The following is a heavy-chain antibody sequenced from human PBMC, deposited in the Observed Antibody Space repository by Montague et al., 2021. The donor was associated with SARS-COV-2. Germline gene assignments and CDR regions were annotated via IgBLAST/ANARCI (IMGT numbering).Heavy chain of an antibody. CDR3: ARDGSGYYDSSGYSDY. CDR1: GFTFSSYS. D-gene: IGHD3-22*01. J-gene: IGHJ4*02. CDR2: ISSSSYI. V-gene: IGHV3-21*01. Sequence: SLRLSCAASGFTFSSYSMNWVRQAPGKGLEWVSSISSSSYIYYADPVKGRFTISRGNAKNSLYLQMNSLRAEDTAVYYCARDGSGYYDSSGYSDYWGQGTLVTVSS.